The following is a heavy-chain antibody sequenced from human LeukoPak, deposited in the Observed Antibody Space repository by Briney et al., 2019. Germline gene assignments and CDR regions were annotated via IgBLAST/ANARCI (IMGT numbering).Heavy chain of an antibody. Sequence: SGGFLRLSCAASGFTFSNYNMNWVRQAPGKGLEWVSSISSSSRYIYYADSVKGRFTIPRDNAKNSLYLQMSGLRAEDTAVYYCARDRVAAAPRKSSLDVWGKGTTVTVSS. V-gene: IGHV3-21*01. CDR1: GFTFSNYN. CDR3: ARDRVAAAPRKSSLDV. D-gene: IGHD6-13*01. J-gene: IGHJ6*04. CDR2: ISSSSRYI.